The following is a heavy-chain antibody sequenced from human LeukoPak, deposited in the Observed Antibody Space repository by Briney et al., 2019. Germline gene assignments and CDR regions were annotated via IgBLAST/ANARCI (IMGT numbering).Heavy chain of an antibody. D-gene: IGHD2-15*01. CDR2: INPNSGGT. CDR1: GYTFTGYY. V-gene: IGHV1-2*02. Sequence: ASVKVSCKASGYTFTGYYMHWVRQAPGQGLEWMGWINPNSGGTNYAQKFQGRVTMTRDTSISTAYMELSRLRSDDTAVYYCAREGDIVVVVAATPPSRWFDPWGRGTLVTVSS. CDR3: AREGDIVVVVAATPPSRWFDP. J-gene: IGHJ5*02.